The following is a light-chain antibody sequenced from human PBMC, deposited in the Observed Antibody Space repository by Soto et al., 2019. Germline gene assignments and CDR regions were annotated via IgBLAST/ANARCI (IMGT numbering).Light chain of an antibody. J-gene: IGKJ4*01. Sequence: EIVLTQSPGTLSLSPGERATLSCRASQSVSSSYLAWYQQKPGQAPRLLIYGASSRDTGIPDRFSGSGSGTDFTLTISRLEPEDFAVYYCKQYGSSPLTFGGGTKVEIK. CDR2: GAS. CDR3: KQYGSSPLT. CDR1: QSVSSSY. V-gene: IGKV3-20*01.